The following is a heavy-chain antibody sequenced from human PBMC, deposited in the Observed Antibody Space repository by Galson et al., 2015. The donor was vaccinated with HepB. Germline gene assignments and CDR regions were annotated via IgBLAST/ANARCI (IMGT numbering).Heavy chain of an antibody. J-gene: IGHJ4*02. Sequence: PALVKPTQTLTLTCTFSGFSLSTSGVGVGWIRQPPGKALEWLALIYWDDDKRYSPSLKSRLTITKDTSKNQVVLTMTNMDPVDTATYYCAHSPQTRSLWFGELLSHFDYWGQGTLVTVSS. CDR1: GFSLSTSGVG. V-gene: IGHV2-5*02. D-gene: IGHD3-10*01. CDR2: IYWDDDK. CDR3: AHSPQTRSLWFGELLSHFDY.